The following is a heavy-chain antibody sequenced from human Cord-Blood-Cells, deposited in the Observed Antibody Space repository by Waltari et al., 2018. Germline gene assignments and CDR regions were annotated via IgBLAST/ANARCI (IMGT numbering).Heavy chain of an antibody. CDR3: AKVSPPYCTNGVCYAFDI. Sequence: EVQLLESGGGLVQPGGSLRLSCAASGFTFSSYAMSWVRQAPGKGLEWVSAISGSGGSTNYADSVKGRFTISRDNSKNTLYLQMNSLRAEDTAVYYCAKVSPPYCTNGVCYAFDIWGQGTMVTVSS. D-gene: IGHD2-8*01. CDR2: ISGSGGST. J-gene: IGHJ3*02. V-gene: IGHV3-23*01. CDR1: GFTFSSYA.